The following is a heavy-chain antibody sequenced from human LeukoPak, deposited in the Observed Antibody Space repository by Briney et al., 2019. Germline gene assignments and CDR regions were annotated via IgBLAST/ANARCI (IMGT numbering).Heavy chain of an antibody. D-gene: IGHD2-2*01. CDR1: RFTFSSYS. V-gene: IGHV3-7*01. Sequence: QSGGSLRLSCAASRFTFSSYSMKWVREAPGKGLEWVANIKQDGSEKYYVDSVKGRFTISRDNAKNSLYLQMNSLRAEDTAVYYCARDDCSSISCYHNWFDPWGQGTLVTVSS. CDR2: IKQDGSEK. J-gene: IGHJ5*02. CDR3: ARDDCSSISCYHNWFDP.